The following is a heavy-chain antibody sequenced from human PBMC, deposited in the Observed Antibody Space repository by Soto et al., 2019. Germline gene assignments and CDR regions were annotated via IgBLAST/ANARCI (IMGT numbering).Heavy chain of an antibody. J-gene: IGHJ4*02. CDR1: GGTFSSYT. Sequence: QVQLVQSGAEVKKPGSSVKVSCKASGGTFSSYTISWVRQAPGQGLEWMGRIIPILGIANYAQKLQGRGTITADKSTSTAYMELSSLRSEDAAVYYCAMEYCSSTSCYRDYWGQGTLVTVSS. D-gene: IGHD2-2*02. CDR2: IIPILGIA. V-gene: IGHV1-69*02. CDR3: AMEYCSSTSCYRDY.